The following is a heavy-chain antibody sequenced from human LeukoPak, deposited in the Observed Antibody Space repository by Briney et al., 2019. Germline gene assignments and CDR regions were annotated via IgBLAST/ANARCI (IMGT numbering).Heavy chain of an antibody. J-gene: IGHJ4*02. CDR3: ARARALVEAPAARPYYFDY. CDR1: ALSVRTNG. CDR2: IKEDGSET. Sequence: GACLRLAWAPAALSVRTNGVGSGSQAGGEWREWVATIKEDGSETNYVNSVKGRFTISRDNAKNSLHLQMNRLRLDDAAVYYCARARALVEAPAARPYYFDYWGRGSLVTVSP. D-gene: IGHD6-6*01. V-gene: IGHV3-7*01.